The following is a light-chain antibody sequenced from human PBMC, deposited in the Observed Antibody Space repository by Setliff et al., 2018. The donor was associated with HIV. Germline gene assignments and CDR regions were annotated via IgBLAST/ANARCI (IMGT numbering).Light chain of an antibody. V-gene: IGLV2-14*03. Sequence: QSVLTQPASVSGSPGQSTTISYTRSNNDIGDYNYVSWYQQHPVNTPKLIIYDVTNRPSGVSDRFSASKSGNTASLTISGLQADDEADYYCSSWTGSSTLMFGTGTKVTVL. CDR1: NNDIGDYNY. CDR2: DVT. CDR3: SSWTGSSTLM. J-gene: IGLJ1*01.